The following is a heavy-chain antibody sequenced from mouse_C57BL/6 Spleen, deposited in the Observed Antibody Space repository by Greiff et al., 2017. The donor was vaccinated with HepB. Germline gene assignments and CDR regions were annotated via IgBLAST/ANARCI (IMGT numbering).Heavy chain of an antibody. CDR1: GFTFSSYA. CDR2: ISDGGSYT. J-gene: IGHJ3*01. D-gene: IGHD2-4*01. CDR3: ARGDDLFAY. V-gene: IGHV5-4*03. Sequence: EVKLVESGGGLVKPGGSLKLSCAASGFTFSSYAMSWVRQTPEKRLEWVATISDGGSYTYYPDNVKGRFTISRDNAKNNLYRQMSHLKSEDTAMYYCARGDDLFAYWGQGTLVTVSA.